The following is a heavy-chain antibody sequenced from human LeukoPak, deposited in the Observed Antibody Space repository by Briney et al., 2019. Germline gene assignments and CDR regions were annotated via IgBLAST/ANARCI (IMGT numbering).Heavy chain of an antibody. CDR1: GYTFTSYG. V-gene: IGHV1-18*01. D-gene: IGHD6-13*01. J-gene: IGHJ5*02. CDR3: ARYSSIAAAGLRNWFDP. CDR2: IRAYNGNT. Sequence: ASVKVSCKASGYTFTSYGISWVRQAPGQGLEWMGWIRAYNGNTNYAQKLQGRVTMTTDTSTSTAYMELRSLRSDDTAVYYCARYSSIAAAGLRNWFDPWGQGTLVTVSS.